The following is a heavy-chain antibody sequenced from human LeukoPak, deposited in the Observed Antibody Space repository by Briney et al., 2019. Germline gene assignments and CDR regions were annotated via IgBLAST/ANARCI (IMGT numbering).Heavy chain of an antibody. CDR3: ARVGYDFWTGYYSFDY. CDR2: INHSGST. J-gene: IGHJ4*02. CDR1: GGSFSGYY. Sequence: PSETLSITCAVYGGSFSGYYLSWIRQPPGKGLEWIGEINHSGSTNYNPSLKSRVTISVDTSKNHFSLKLSSVTAADTAVYYCARVGYDFWTGYYSFDYWGQGTLVTVSS. D-gene: IGHD3-3*01. V-gene: IGHV4-34*01.